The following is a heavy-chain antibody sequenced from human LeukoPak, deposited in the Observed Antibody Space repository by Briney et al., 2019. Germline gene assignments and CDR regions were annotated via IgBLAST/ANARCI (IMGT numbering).Heavy chain of an antibody. Sequence: SETLSLTCTVSGYSISSGYYWGWIRQPPGKGLEWIGSIYHSGSTYYNPSLKSRVTISVDTSKNQFSLKLSSVTAADTAVYYCARDLSSYYYDSSGYSAVAFDIWGQGTMVTVSS. J-gene: IGHJ3*02. D-gene: IGHD3-22*01. CDR1: GYSISSGYY. V-gene: IGHV4-38-2*02. CDR2: IYHSGST. CDR3: ARDLSSYYYDSSGYSAVAFDI.